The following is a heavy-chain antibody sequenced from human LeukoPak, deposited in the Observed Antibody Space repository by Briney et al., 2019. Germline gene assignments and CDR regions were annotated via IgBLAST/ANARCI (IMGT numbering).Heavy chain of an antibody. D-gene: IGHD1-1*01. CDR1: GFTFSSYG. CDR2: IRYDGSNK. Sequence: GGSLRLSCAASGFTFSSYGMHWVRQAPGKGLEWVAFIRYDGSNKYYADSVKGRFTISRDNSKNTLYLQMNSLRAEDTAVYYCAPRDWNDGPASHWGQGTLVTLS. CDR3: APRDWNDGPASH. J-gene: IGHJ4*02. V-gene: IGHV3-30*02.